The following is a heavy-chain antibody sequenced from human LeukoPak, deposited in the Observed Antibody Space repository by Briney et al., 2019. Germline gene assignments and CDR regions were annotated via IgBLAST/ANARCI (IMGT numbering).Heavy chain of an antibody. CDR1: GGSISSSSYY. J-gene: IGHJ5*02. CDR3: ARDLFFRQQLVRSGLNWFDP. D-gene: IGHD6-13*01. V-gene: IGHV4-39*07. Sequence: PSETLSLTCTVSGGSISSSSYYWGWIRQPPGKGLEWIGSIYYSGSTYYNPSLKSRVTISVDTSRNQFSLKLSSVTAADTAVYYCARDLFFRQQLVRSGLNWFDPWGQGTLVTVSS. CDR2: IYYSGST.